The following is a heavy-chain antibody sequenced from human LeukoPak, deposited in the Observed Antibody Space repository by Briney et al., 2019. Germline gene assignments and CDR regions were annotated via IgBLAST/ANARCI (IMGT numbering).Heavy chain of an antibody. Sequence: ASVKVSCKASGGTFSSYAISWVRQAPGQGLEWMGGIIPIFGTANYAQKFQGRVTITADKSTSTAYMELSSLRSEDTAVYYCATMYYYGSGDDYWGQGTLVTVSS. CDR3: ATMYYYGSGDDY. CDR1: GGTFSSYA. J-gene: IGHJ4*02. CDR2: IIPIFGTA. V-gene: IGHV1-69*06. D-gene: IGHD3-10*01.